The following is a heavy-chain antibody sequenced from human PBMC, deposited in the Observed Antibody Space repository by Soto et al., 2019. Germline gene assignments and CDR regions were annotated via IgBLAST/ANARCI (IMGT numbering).Heavy chain of an antibody. CDR2: IDPSDSYT. Sequence: GESLKISCIGSGYSFTSYWISWVRQMPGKGLEWMGRIDPSDSYTNYSPSFQGHVTISADKSISTAYLQWSSLKASDTAMYYCASHRNVATTNYYYYGMDVWGQGTTVTASS. D-gene: IGHD5-12*01. CDR3: ASHRNVATTNYYYYGMDV. CDR1: GYSFTSYW. V-gene: IGHV5-10-1*01. J-gene: IGHJ6*02.